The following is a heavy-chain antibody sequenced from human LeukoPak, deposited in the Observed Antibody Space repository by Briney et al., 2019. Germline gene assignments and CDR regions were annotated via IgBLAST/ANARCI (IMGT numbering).Heavy chain of an antibody. CDR3: ARGSRGYSYG. Sequence: PSETLSLTCAVSGYSISSSNWWGWIRQPPGKGLEWIGSIYYSGSTYYNPSLKSRVTISVDTSKNQFSLKLNSVTVADTAVYYCARGSRGYSYGWGQGTLVTVSS. CDR2: IYYSGST. J-gene: IGHJ4*02. D-gene: IGHD5-18*01. CDR1: GYSISSSNW. V-gene: IGHV4-38-2*01.